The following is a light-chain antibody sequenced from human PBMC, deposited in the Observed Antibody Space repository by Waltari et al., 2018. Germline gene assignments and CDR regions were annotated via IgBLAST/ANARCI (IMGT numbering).Light chain of an antibody. J-gene: IGKJ2*01. CDR1: HSILYSSNNKNY. CDR3: QQYYTAPYT. V-gene: IGKV4-1*01. CDR2: WAS. Sequence: DIVMTQSLAPLTVSLGERATIHGKPSHSILYSSNNKNYLAWYQQKPGQPPNLLIYWASTRESGVPDRFSGSGSGTDFTLTISSLQAEDVAVYYCQQYYTAPYTFGQGTKLEIK.